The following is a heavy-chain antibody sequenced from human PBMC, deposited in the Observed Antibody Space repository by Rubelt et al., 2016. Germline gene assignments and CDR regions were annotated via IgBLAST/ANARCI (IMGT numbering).Heavy chain of an antibody. J-gene: IGHJ4*02. CDR1: GGSISSYY. Sequence: QVQLQESGPGLVKPSETLSLTCTVSGGSISSYYWSWIRQPPGKGLEWIGSIYYSGSTYYKPSLKSRVTISVDTSKNQFSLKLSSVTAADTAVYYCARGGDYDSSGSSFDYWGQGTLVTVSS. CDR2: IYYSGST. V-gene: IGHV4-59*01. CDR3: ARGGDYDSSGSSFDY. D-gene: IGHD3-22*01.